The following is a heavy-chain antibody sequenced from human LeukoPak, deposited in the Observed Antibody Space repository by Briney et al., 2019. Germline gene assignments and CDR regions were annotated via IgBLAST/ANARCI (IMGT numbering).Heavy chain of an antibody. Sequence: SETLSLTCAVSGGSISSSNWWSWVRQPPGKGLEWIGEIYHSGSTNYNPSLKSRVTISVDKSKNQFSLKLSSVTAADTAVYYCARARDDYGEGYFDYWGQGTLVTVSA. CDR1: GGSISSSNW. D-gene: IGHD4-17*01. J-gene: IGHJ4*02. V-gene: IGHV4-4*02. CDR3: ARARDDYGEGYFDY. CDR2: IYHSGST.